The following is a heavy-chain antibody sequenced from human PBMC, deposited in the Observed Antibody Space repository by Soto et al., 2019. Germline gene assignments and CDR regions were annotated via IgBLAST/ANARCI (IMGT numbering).Heavy chain of an antibody. V-gene: IGHV5-51*01. Sequence: PGESLKISCKGSGYSFTSYWIGWVRQMPGKGLEWMGIIYPGDSDTRYSPSFQGQVTISADKSISTAYLQWSSLKASDTAMYYCARPSMVRGVIRYWFDPWSQGTLVTVSS. J-gene: IGHJ5*02. CDR3: ARPSMVRGVIRYWFDP. CDR1: GYSFTSYW. D-gene: IGHD3-10*01. CDR2: IYPGDSDT.